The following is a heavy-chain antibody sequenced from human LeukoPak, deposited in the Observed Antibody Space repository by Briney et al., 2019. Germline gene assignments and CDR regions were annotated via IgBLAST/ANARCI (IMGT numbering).Heavy chain of an antibody. CDR3: ARRRESSGLIFDY. V-gene: IGHV1-69*05. J-gene: IGHJ4*02. CDR2: IIPIFGTA. CDR1: GGTFSSYA. D-gene: IGHD6-19*01. Sequence: SVKVSCKASGGTFSSYAISWVRQAPGQGLEWMGRIIPIFGTANYAQKFQGRVTITTDESTSTAYMELSSLRSEDTAVYYCARRRESSGLIFDYWGQGTLVTASS.